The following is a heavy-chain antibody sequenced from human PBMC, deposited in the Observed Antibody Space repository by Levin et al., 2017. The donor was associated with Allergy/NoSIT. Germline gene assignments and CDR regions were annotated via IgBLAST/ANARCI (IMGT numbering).Heavy chain of an antibody. CDR3: ARAVYDSSAQYWGSVDY. CDR1: GGSISSGGYS. D-gene: IGHD3-22*01. J-gene: IGHJ4*02. CDR2: IYHSGST. Sequence: SQTLSLTCAVSGGSISSGGYSWSWIRQPPGKGLEWIGYIYHSGSTYYNPSLKSRVTISVDRSKNQFSLKLSSVTAADTAVYYCARAVYDSSAQYWGSVDYWGQGTLVTVSS. V-gene: IGHV4-30-2*01.